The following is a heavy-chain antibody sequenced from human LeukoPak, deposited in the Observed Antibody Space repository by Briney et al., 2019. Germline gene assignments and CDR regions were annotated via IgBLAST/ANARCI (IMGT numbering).Heavy chain of an antibody. CDR1: GGSITNFY. J-gene: IGHJ5*02. CDR2: IYHSGGA. CDR3: ARFFWNGSKRLDP. D-gene: IGHD3-3*01. V-gene: IGHV4-59*08. Sequence: PSETLSLTCTVSGGSITNFYWSWLRQSPGKGLEWIGYIYHSGGALYNPSLKSRLTISVDASKNEFSLKLKSVTAADTAVYYCARFFWNGSKRLDPWGQGTLVTVSS.